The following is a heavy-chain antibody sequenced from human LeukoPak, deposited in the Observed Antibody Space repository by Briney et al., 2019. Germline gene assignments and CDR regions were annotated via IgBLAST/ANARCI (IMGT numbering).Heavy chain of an antibody. V-gene: IGHV3-21*01. D-gene: IGHD4-17*01. Sequence: GGSLRLSCAASGFTFSSYAMSWVRQAPGKGLEWVSSISSSSSYIYYADSVKGRFTISRDNAKNSLYLQMNSLRAEDTAVYYCATRDDYGDYPLPYWGQGTLVTVSS. CDR1: GFTFSSYA. J-gene: IGHJ4*02. CDR2: ISSSSSYI. CDR3: ATRDDYGDYPLPY.